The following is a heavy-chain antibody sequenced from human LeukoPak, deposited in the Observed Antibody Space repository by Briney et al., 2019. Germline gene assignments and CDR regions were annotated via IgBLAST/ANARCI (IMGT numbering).Heavy chain of an antibody. J-gene: IGHJ6*03. D-gene: IGHD3-3*01. CDR1: GFTFSSYW. CDR2: IKQDGSEK. Sequence: GGSLRLSCAASGFTFSSYWMSWVRQAPGKGLELVANIKQDGSEKYYVDSVKGRFTISRDNAKNSLYLQMNSLRAEDTAVHYCARDLSRAGDFWSGYYPYYYYYMDVWGKGTTVTVSS. CDR3: ARDLSRAGDFWSGYYPYYYYYMDV. V-gene: IGHV3-7*01.